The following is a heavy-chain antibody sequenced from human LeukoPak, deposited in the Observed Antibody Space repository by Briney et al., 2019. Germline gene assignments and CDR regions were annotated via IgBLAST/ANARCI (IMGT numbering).Heavy chain of an antibody. D-gene: IGHD3-10*01. V-gene: IGHV5-51*01. Sequence: GESLKISCKGSGYSFTSYWIGWVRQMPGKGLEWMGIIYPGDSDTRYSPSFQGQVTISADKSISTAYLQWSSLKASDTAMYYCARHVDLGDYYGSGSYYPYWGQGTLVTVSS. J-gene: IGHJ4*02. CDR3: ARHVDLGDYYGSGSYYPY. CDR1: GYSFTSYW. CDR2: IYPGDSDT.